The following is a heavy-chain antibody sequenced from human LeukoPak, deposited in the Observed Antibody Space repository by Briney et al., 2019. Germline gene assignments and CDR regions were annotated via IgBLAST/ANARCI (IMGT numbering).Heavy chain of an antibody. CDR3: ARDSGQLDY. V-gene: IGHV3-21*01. CDR1: GVTFSSYS. CDR2: ISSTSSYI. J-gene: IGHJ4*02. Sequence: GGSLRLSCAASGVTFSSYSMNWVRQAPGKGLEWVSPISSTSSYIYYADSVKGRFTISRDNAKNSLYLQMNSLRAEDTAVYYCARDSGQLDYWGQGTLVTVSS. D-gene: IGHD3-10*01.